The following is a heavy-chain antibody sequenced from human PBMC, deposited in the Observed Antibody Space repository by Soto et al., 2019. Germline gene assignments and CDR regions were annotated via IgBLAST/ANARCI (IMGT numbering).Heavy chain of an antibody. Sequence: ASVKVSCKASGYTFTNYGITWVRQAPGQGLEWMGWISPYNGNTGFAQKLQGRVTMTTDTSTSTAYMELRSLRSDDTAAYYCARSSARSWFDPWGQGTLVTVSS. D-gene: IGHD3-10*01. V-gene: IGHV1-18*01. CDR3: ARSSARSWFDP. J-gene: IGHJ5*02. CDR2: ISPYNGNT. CDR1: GYTFTNYG.